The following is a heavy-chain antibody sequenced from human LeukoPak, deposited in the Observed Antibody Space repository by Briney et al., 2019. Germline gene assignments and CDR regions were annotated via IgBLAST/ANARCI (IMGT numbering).Heavy chain of an antibody. V-gene: IGHV4-34*01. CDR3: ASTGYYDILTGYWVNHYMDV. J-gene: IGHJ6*03. CDR1: GGSFSGYY. Sequence: PSETLSLTCAVYGGSFSGYYWSWIRQPPGKGLEWIGEINHSGSTNYNPSLKSRVTISVDTSKNQFSLKLSPVTAADTAVYYCASTGYYDILTGYWVNHYMDVWGKGTTVTVSS. CDR2: INHSGST. D-gene: IGHD3-9*01.